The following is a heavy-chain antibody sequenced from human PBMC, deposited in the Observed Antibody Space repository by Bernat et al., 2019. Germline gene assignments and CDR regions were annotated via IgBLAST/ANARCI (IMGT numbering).Heavy chain of an antibody. CDR2: ISYDGSNK. V-gene: IGHV3-30*18. D-gene: IGHD6-13*01. Sequence: QVQLVESGGGVVQPGRSLRLSCAASGFTFSSYGMHWVRQAPGKGLEWVAVISYDGSNKYYADSVKGRFTISRDNSKNTLYLQMNSLRAEDTAVYYCAKDVFTGSSHPDAGGYYYYGMDVWGQGPTVTVSS. CDR1: GFTFSSYG. J-gene: IGHJ6*02. CDR3: AKDVFTGSSHPDAGGYYYYGMDV.